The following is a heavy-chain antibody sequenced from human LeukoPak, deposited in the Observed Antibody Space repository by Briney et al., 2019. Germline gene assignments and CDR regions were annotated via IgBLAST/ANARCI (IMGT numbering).Heavy chain of an antibody. CDR2: ISSSSNYK. J-gene: IGHJ4*02. CDR3: ARGGGYCGGDCYGIDY. Sequence: GGSLRLSCAASGFTFTPYTMKWVRQAPGKGLEWVSSISSSSNYKYYADSVKGRFTISRDNAKNSLYLQMNSLRAEDTAVYYCARGGGYCGGDCYGIDYWGQGTLVTVSS. D-gene: IGHD2-21*01. CDR1: GFTFTPYT. V-gene: IGHV3-21*01.